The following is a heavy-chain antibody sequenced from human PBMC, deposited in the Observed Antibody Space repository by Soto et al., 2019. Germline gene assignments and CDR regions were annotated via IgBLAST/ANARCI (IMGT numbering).Heavy chain of an antibody. CDR3: AKGNSGAAAPPLEVYFQH. Sequence: GGSLRLSCAASGFTFSRYGMHWVRQAPGKGLEWVAVISYDGSNKYYAESVKGRLTISRDNSKNTLYLQMNSLRAEDTAVYYCAKGNSGAAAPPLEVYFQHWGQGTLVTVSS. CDR1: GFTFSRYG. J-gene: IGHJ1*01. V-gene: IGHV3-30*18. CDR2: ISYDGSNK. D-gene: IGHD3-3*01.